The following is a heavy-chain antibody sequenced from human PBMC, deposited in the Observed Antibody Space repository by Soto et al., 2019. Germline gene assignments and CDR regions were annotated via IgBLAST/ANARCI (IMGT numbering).Heavy chain of an antibody. D-gene: IGHD6-13*01. Sequence: QVQLVESGGGVVQPGRSLRLSCTASGFTFSSYGMHWVRQAPGKGLEWVAIIWSGGNRKYYADSVKGRFTISRDNSKNTLYLQTNSLRAEDTAVYYCARDLVLAAGSDGYWGQGTLVTVSS. V-gene: IGHV3-33*01. CDR2: IWSGGNRK. CDR3: ARDLVLAAGSDGY. J-gene: IGHJ4*02. CDR1: GFTFSSYG.